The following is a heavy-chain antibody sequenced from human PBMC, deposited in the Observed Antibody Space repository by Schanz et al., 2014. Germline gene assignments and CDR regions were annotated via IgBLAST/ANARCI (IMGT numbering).Heavy chain of an antibody. V-gene: IGHV3-21*04. Sequence: EVQLVESGGGLVQPGGSLKLSCAASGFTFSASAMHWVRQAPGKGLEWVSSISSTSSYIFYADSVKGRFTISRDNAKNSLYLQMNSLRADDSAIYYCAKDHPSSGWPAFDVWGQGTQVTVSS. D-gene: IGHD6-19*01. J-gene: IGHJ4*02. CDR1: GFTFSASA. CDR3: AKDHPSSGWPAFDV. CDR2: ISSTSSYI.